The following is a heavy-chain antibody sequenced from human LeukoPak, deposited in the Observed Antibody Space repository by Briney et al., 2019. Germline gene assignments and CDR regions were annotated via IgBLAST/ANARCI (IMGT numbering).Heavy chain of an antibody. CDR1: GFTFDDYA. CDR2: ISWNSGSI. V-gene: IGHV3-9*01. CDR3: AKDISYQWLNYFDY. Sequence: PGGSLRLSCAASGFTFDDYAMHWVRQAPGKGLEWVSGISWNSGSIGYADSVKGRFTISRDNAKNSLYLQMNSLRAEDTALYYCAKDISYQWLNYFDYWGQGTLVTVSS. D-gene: IGHD6-19*01. J-gene: IGHJ4*02.